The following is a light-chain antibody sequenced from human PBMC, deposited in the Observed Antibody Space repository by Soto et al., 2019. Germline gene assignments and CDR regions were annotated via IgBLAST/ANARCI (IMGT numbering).Light chain of an antibody. Sequence: EIVMTQSPATLSVSPGERATLSCRASQSVGGNLAWYQQRPGQAPRLLIFDASTRATGIPARISGSGSGTEFTLSISSLQSEDFAVYYCQQSNDWRSITFGQGTRLEIK. V-gene: IGKV3-15*01. J-gene: IGKJ5*01. CDR1: QSVGGN. CDR3: QQSNDWRSIT. CDR2: DAS.